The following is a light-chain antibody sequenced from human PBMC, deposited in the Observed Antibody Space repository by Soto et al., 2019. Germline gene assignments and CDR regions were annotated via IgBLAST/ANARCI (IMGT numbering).Light chain of an antibody. Sequence: QSVLTQPASVSGSPGQSITISCTGTSSDVGGYNYVSWYQQHPGKAPKLMIYDVSNRPSGVSNRFSGSKSGNTASLTISGLQAEDEADCYCSSYTSSRTRVFGTGTEVTVL. V-gene: IGLV2-14*01. J-gene: IGLJ1*01. CDR1: SSDVGGYNY. CDR3: SSYTSSRTRV. CDR2: DVS.